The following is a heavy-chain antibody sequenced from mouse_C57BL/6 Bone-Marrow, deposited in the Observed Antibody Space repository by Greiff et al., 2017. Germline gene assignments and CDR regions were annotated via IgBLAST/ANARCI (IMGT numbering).Heavy chain of an antibody. Sequence: VHLVESGAELARPGASVKLSCKASGYTFTSYGISWVKQRTGQGLEWIGEIYPRSGNTYYNEKFKGKATLTADTSSSTAYMELRSLTSEDSAVYFCARSNLLLRLYYFDYWGQGTTLTVSS. CDR1: GYTFTSYG. V-gene: IGHV1-81*01. CDR3: ARSNLLLRLYYFDY. CDR2: IYPRSGNT. J-gene: IGHJ2*01. D-gene: IGHD1-1*01.